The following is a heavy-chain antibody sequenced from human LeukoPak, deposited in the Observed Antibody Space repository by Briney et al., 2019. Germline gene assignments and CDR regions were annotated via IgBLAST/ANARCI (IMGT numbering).Heavy chain of an antibody. CDR1: GFTFSNYW. D-gene: IGHD3-3*01. V-gene: IGHV3-7*03. J-gene: IGHJ4*02. CDR3: ARGFLTY. Sequence: GGSLRLSCAASGFTFSNYWMTWVRQAPGKGLEWVANIKQDGSVKYYVDSVKGRFTISRDNAKNSVYLQMNSLKAEDTAVYYCARGFLTYWGQGTLVTVSS. CDR2: IKQDGSVK.